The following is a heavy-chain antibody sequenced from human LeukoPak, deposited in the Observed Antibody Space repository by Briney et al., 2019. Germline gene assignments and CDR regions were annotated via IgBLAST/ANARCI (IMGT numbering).Heavy chain of an antibody. J-gene: IGHJ3*02. V-gene: IGHV3-30-3*01. D-gene: IGHD6-13*01. CDR1: GFTFSSYA. CDR3: ARSSWSHDAFDI. Sequence: PGGSLRLSCAASGFTFSSYAMHWVRQAPGKGLEWVAVISYDGSNKYYADSVKGRFTVSRDNSKNTLYLQMNSLRAEDTAVYYCARSSWSHDAFDIWGQGTMVTVSS. CDR2: ISYDGSNK.